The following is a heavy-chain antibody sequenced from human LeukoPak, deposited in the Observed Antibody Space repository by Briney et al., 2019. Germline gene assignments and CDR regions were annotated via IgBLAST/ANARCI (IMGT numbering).Heavy chain of an antibody. CDR3: ARNFDSSSRYYWCDP. CDR2: INPNSGGT. D-gene: IGHD6-13*01. Sequence: ASVKVSCKASGYTSTGYYMHSVRQAPGQGLEWMGWINPNSGGTNYAQNFQGRVTMTRDTSISTAYMELRSLSSDDTAVYYCARNFDSSSRYYWCDPWGQGTLVTVSS. CDR1: GYTSTGYY. V-gene: IGHV1-2*02. J-gene: IGHJ5*02.